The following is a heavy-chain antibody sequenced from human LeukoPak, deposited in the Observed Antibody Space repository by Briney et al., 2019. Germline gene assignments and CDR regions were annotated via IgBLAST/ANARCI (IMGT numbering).Heavy chain of an antibody. CDR2: IYYSGST. V-gene: IGHV4-39*07. CDR3: AREQRQLWLSGAGWGATWFDP. Sequence: SETLSLTCTVAGGSISSSSYYWGWIRQPPGKGLEWIGSIYYSGSTYYNPSLKSRVTISVDTSKNQFSLKLSSVTAADTAVYYCAREQRQLWLSGAGWGATWFDPWGQGTLVTVSS. CDR1: GGSISSSSYY. J-gene: IGHJ5*02. D-gene: IGHD5-18*01.